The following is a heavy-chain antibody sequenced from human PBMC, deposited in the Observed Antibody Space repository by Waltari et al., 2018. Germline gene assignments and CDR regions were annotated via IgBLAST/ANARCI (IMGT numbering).Heavy chain of an antibody. CDR1: GFPFSSYN. V-gene: IGHV3-21*01. CDR3: ARGGWGFYLDL. D-gene: IGHD7-27*01. Sequence: DVQLMESGGGLVQPGGPLSPSCSAPGFPFSSYNWNWVRQAPGKGLEWVSSISTTGGYIHYADSVKGRFTISRDNAKSSLYLQMNSLRDEDTAVYYCARGGWGFYLDLWGQGALVTVSS. CDR2: ISTTGGYI. J-gene: IGHJ5*02.